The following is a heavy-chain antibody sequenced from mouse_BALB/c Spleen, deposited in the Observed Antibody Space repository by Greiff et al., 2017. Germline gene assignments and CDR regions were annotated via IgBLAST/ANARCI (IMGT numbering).Heavy chain of an antibody. CDR2: IYPGNVNT. Sequence: QVQLQQSGPELVKPGASVRISCKASGYTFTSYYIHWVKQRPGQGLEWIGWIYPGNVNTKYNEKFKGKATLTADKSSSTAYMQLSSLTSEDSAVYFCARGADYCHFDYWGQGTTLTVSS. D-gene: IGHD1-1*02. CDR1: GYTFTSYY. J-gene: IGHJ2*01. V-gene: IGHV1S56*01. CDR3: ARGADYCHFDY.